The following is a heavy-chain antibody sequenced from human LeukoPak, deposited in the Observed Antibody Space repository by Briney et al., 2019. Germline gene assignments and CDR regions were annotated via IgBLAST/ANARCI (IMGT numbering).Heavy chain of an antibody. CDR2: AGSSGSPM. Sequence: PGGSLRLSCAASGFTFSDYYMSWIRQAPGKGLEWTSYAGSSGSPMNYADSVKGRFTISKDNAKNSLYLQMNSLRAEDTAMYYCARTGFDLWSGYYGARYFFDYWGQGTLVTVSS. J-gene: IGHJ4*02. CDR1: GFTFSDYY. V-gene: IGHV3-11*01. D-gene: IGHD3-3*01. CDR3: ARTGFDLWSGYYGARYFFDY.